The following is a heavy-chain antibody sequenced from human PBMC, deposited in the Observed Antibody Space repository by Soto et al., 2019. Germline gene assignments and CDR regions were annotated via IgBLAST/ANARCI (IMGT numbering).Heavy chain of an antibody. Sequence: PGGSLRLSCAASGFTFSSYGMHWVRQAPGKGLEWVAVIWYDGSNKYYADSVKGRFTISRDNSKNTLYLQMNSLRAEDTAVYYCARARPWSRTMVRGVMVYWGQGTLVTVSS. J-gene: IGHJ4*02. V-gene: IGHV3-33*01. CDR1: GFTFSSYG. CDR2: IWYDGSNK. D-gene: IGHD3-10*01. CDR3: ARARPWSRTMVRGVMVY.